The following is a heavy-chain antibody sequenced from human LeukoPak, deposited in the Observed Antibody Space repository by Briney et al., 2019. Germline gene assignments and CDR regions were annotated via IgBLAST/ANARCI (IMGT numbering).Heavy chain of an antibody. CDR1: GYTFTSYY. J-gene: IGHJ5*02. CDR3: ARDLCSGGSCYWWFDP. Sequence: ASVKVSCKASGYTFTSYYMHWVRQAPGQGLEWMGIINPSGGSTSYAQKFQGRVTITADESTSTAYMELSSLRSEDTAVYYCARDLCSGGSCYWWFDPWGQGTLVTVSS. V-gene: IGHV1-46*01. D-gene: IGHD2-15*01. CDR2: INPSGGST.